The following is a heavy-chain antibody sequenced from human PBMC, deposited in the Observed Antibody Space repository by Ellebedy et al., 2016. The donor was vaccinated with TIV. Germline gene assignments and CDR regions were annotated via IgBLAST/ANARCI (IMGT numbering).Heavy chain of an antibody. J-gene: IGHJ4*02. V-gene: IGHV3-53*01. CDR2: IYSGGSI. CDR1: GFTFYNNY. Sequence: GGSLRLSCVVSGFTFYNNYMSWVRQAPGKGLEWVSVIYSGGSIYYADSVRGRFTITRDSSKNTVYLQMNNLRGEDTAVYYCARRDRVVGTDYWGQGTLVTVSS. D-gene: IGHD1-1*01. CDR3: ARRDRVVGTDY.